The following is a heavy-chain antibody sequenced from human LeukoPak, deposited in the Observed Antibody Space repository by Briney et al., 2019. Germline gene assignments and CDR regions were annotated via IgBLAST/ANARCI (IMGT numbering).Heavy chain of an antibody. D-gene: IGHD2-8*01. CDR3: ASSMVYYCGMDV. J-gene: IGHJ6*02. V-gene: IGHV1-2*02. CDR1: GYTFTGYY. Sequence: ASVKVSCKASGYTFTGYYLHWVRQAPGQGLEWMGWINPKSGGTNYAQKFQGRVTMTRDTSISTAYMELSSLRSDDTAVYYCASSMVYYCGMDVWGQGTTVTVSS. CDR2: INPKSGGT.